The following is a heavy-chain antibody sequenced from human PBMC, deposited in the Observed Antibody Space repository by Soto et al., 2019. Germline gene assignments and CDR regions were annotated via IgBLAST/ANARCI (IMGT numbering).Heavy chain of an antibody. CDR2: IYYSGST. CDR3: ARHPEYSGYVYYYYYYMDV. CDR1: GGSISSSSYY. D-gene: IGHD5-12*01. V-gene: IGHV4-39*01. Sequence: SETLSLTCTVSGGSISSSSYYWGWIRQPPGKGLEWIGSIYYSGSTYYNPSLKSRVTISVDTSKNQFSLKLSSVTAADTAVYYCARHPEYSGYVYYYYYYMDVWGKGTTVTVSS. J-gene: IGHJ6*03.